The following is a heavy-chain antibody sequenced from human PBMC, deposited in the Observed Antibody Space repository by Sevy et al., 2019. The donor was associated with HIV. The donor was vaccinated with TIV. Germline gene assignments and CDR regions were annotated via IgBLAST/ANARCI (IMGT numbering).Heavy chain of an antibody. CDR2: ITSGHGAK. Sequence: GGSLRLSCAASGFTFSSYAMSWVRQAPGKGLEWISHITSGHGAKVYADSVRGRFDISRDNARKSVYLQMNRLQVEDTATYFCVGRRYRVGHSWSYFFDFWGQGTPVTVSS. D-gene: IGHD5-18*01. V-gene: IGHV3-48*01. CDR1: GFTFSSYA. J-gene: IGHJ4*02. CDR3: VGRRYRVGHSWSYFFDF.